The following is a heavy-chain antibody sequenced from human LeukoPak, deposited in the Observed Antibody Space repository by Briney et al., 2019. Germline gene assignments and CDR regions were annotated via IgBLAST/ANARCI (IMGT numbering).Heavy chain of an antibody. V-gene: IGHV1-8*03. CDR2: MNPNSGNT. Sequence: GASVKVSCKASGYTFTSYDINWVRQATGQGLEWMGWMNPNSGNTGYAQKFQGRVTITRNTSISTAYMELSSLRSEDTAVYYCARDRAVATIGGVDYWGQGTRVTVSS. CDR3: ARDRAVATIGGVDY. D-gene: IGHD5-12*01. J-gene: IGHJ4*02. CDR1: GYTFTSYD.